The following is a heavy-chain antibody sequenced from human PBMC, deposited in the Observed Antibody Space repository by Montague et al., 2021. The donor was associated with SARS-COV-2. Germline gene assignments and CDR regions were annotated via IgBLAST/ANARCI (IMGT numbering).Heavy chain of an antibody. CDR2: IYYRGST. CDR1: GGSFSRSDYH. V-gene: IGHV4-39*01. J-gene: IGHJ4*02. CDR3: ATQEDPSGWIPGPFDF. Sequence: SETLSLTCTVSGGSFSRSDYHWGWIRQPPGKGLEWIGSIYYRGSTYYNPSLKSRVFISVDTSKNQLSLTLTSVTAADTAVYYCATQEDPSGWIPGPFDFWGQGTLLSVSS. D-gene: IGHD6-19*01.